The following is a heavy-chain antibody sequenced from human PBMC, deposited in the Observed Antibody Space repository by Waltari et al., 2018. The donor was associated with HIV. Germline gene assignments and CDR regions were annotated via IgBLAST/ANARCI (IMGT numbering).Heavy chain of an antibody. D-gene: IGHD3-10*01. CDR3: AKLWCGEYYYGMDV. J-gene: IGHJ6*02. Sequence: QVQLVQSGAEVKKPGSSVKVSCKASGGTCSSYAISWVRQAPGQGLVWIGVNPLIFGTANHAKKFQRRFLITADESTSTAYMELSSLRSEDTAVYYCAKLWCGEYYYGMDVWCQGTTVTVSS. CDR2: NPLIFGTA. CDR1: GGTCSSYA. V-gene: IGHV1-69*12.